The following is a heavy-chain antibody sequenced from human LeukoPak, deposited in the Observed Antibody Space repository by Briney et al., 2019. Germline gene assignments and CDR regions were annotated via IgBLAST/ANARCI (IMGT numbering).Heavy chain of an antibody. CDR1: GFTFSTYS. CDR3: ARGRSITIIRGVARSDGFDI. J-gene: IGHJ3*02. Sequence: GGSLRLSCAASGFTFSTYSMNWVRQAPGKGLEWVSSISTSSNDIYYADSMKGRFTISRDNAKNSVYLQMNSLRPEDTAVYYCARGRSITIIRGVARSDGFDIWGQGTTVTVS. V-gene: IGHV3-21*01. CDR2: ISTSSNDI. D-gene: IGHD3-10*01.